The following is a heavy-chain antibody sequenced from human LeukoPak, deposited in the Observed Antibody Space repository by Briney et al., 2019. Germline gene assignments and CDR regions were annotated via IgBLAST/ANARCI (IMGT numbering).Heavy chain of an antibody. J-gene: IGHJ4*02. CDR1: GGSFNNYY. V-gene: IGHV4-4*07. CDR3: ARARGRLPLIDY. Sequence: SETLSLTCTVSGGSFNNYYWNWIRQPAGKGLEWVGRIYSSGSTDYNPSLKSRVTMSVDTSKNQFSLNLTSVTAADSAVYYCARARGRLPLIDYWGQGTLVTVSS. CDR2: IYSSGST. D-gene: IGHD6-25*01.